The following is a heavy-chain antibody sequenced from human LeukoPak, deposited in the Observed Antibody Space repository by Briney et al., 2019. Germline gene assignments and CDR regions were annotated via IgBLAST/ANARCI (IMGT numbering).Heavy chain of an antibody. Sequence: ASVKVSCKASGYTFSSYGITWLRQAPGQGLEWMGWMNPNSGNTGYAQKFQGRVTMTRNTSISTAYMELSSLRSEDTAVYYCARGRYTSILWNWFDPWGQGTLVTVSS. D-gene: IGHD2-21*01. V-gene: IGHV1-8*01. CDR3: ARGRYTSILWNWFDP. J-gene: IGHJ5*02. CDR1: GYTFSSYG. CDR2: MNPNSGNT.